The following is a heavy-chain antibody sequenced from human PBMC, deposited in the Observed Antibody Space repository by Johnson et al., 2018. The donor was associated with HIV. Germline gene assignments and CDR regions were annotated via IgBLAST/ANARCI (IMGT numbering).Heavy chain of an antibody. CDR2: ISWNSGSI. Sequence: VQLVESGGGLVQPGRSLRLSCAASGFTFDDYAMHWVRQAPGKGLEWVSGISWNSGSIGYADSVRGRFTISRDNAKNSLYLQMNSRRAEDTAVYYCARQEGDYGDSITDDAFDFWGQGTMVTVSS. J-gene: IGHJ3*01. V-gene: IGHV3-9*01. CDR1: GFTFDDYA. CDR3: ARQEGDYGDSITDDAFDF. D-gene: IGHD4-17*01.